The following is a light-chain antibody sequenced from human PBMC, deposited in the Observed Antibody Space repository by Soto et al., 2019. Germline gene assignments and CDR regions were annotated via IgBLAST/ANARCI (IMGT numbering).Light chain of an antibody. CDR2: KAS. J-gene: IGKJ1*01. CDR3: QHYNSYSEA. Sequence: DIQMTQSPSTLSASVGDRVTISCRASQSIDSWLAWYQQKPGTPPNLLIYKASNLQSGVPSRFSGSGSGTDFTLTISSLQPDDFATYYCQHYNSYSEAFGQGTKVDIK. CDR1: QSIDSW. V-gene: IGKV1-5*03.